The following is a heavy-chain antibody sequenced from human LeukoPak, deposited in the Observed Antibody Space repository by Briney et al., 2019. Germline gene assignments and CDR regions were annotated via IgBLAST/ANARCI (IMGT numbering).Heavy chain of an antibody. CDR1: DSTFTNYI. V-gene: IGHV1-18*01. J-gene: IGHJ4*02. CDR2: ISAYNGNT. Sequence: ASVKVSCTASDSTFTNYIISWVRQAPGQGLEWMGWISAYNGNTNYAQKLQGRVTMTTDTSTSTAYMELRSLRSDDTAVYYCARGAGGLRYFDWLLGTNFDYWGQGTLVTVSS. CDR3: ARGAGGLRYFDWLLGTNFDY. D-gene: IGHD3-9*01.